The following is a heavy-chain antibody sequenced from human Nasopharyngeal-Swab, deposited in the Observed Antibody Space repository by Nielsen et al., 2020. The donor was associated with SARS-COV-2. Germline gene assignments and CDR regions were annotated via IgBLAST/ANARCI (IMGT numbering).Heavy chain of an antibody. CDR3: ARAYCGRDCHLDY. J-gene: IGHJ4*02. CDR1: GFSLRTSGMC. Sequence: SGPTLVQPTQTLTLTCTFSGFSLRTSGMCVSWIRQPPGKALEWLARIDWEDDKYYTTSLKTRLTISKDTSKNQVVLTMTNMDPVDTATYYCARAYCGRDCHLDYWGLGTLVTVSS. D-gene: IGHD2-21*02. V-gene: IGHV2-70*11. CDR2: IDWEDDK.